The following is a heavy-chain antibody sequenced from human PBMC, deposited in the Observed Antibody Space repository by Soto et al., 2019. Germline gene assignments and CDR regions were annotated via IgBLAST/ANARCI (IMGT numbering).Heavy chain of an antibody. V-gene: IGHV3-66*01. CDR1: GLTVSNNY. J-gene: IGHJ6*03. Sequence: EVQLVESGGGLAQPGGSLRLSCAASGLTVSNNYVSWVRQAPGKGLEWLSLIFSGGATYYAYSVNARFTISRDNSKKTVYLQMNSLRAEDTAVYYCATTYFYYMDVWGKGTTVTVSS. CDR3: ATTYFYYMDV. CDR2: IFSGGAT.